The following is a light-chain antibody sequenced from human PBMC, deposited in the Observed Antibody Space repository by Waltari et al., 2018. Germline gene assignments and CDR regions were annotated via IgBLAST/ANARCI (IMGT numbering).Light chain of an antibody. J-gene: IGLJ1*01. Sequence: QSALTQPASVSGSPGQSITISCSGTDSDVGAYDFVSWYHQHPGKAPHLIIYEASNRPSGISNRFSASKSGNTASLTISGLQAEDEADYYCSSYTTSSAPGVFGTGTRVTVL. CDR1: DSDVGAYDF. V-gene: IGLV2-14*01. CDR3: SSYTTSSAPGV. CDR2: EAS.